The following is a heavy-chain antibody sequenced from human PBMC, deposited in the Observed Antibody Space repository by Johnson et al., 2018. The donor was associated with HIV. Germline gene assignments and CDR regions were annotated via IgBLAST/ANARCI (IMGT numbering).Heavy chain of an antibody. D-gene: IGHD1-26*01. CDR2: ISYDASNK. CDR1: GFTFSSYA. J-gene: IGHJ3*01. CDR3: AREGVSGSYYDAFDL. Sequence: VQLVESGGGLVQPGRSLRLSCAASGFTFSSYAMHWVRQAPGKGLEWVAVISYDASNKYSADSVQGRFTISRDNSKNTLFLQMDSLRADDTAVYYCAREGVSGSYYDAFDLWGQGTMVTVSS. V-gene: IGHV3-30*04.